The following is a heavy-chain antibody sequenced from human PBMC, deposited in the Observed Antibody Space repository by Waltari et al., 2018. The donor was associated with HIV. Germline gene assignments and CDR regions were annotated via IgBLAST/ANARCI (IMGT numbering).Heavy chain of an antibody. CDR3: TRHLGSSWSHNWFDP. CDR2: IRSKAYGGTT. D-gene: IGHD6-13*01. V-gene: IGHV3-49*04. Sequence: EVQLVESGGGLVQPGRSLRLSCTASGFTFGDYAMSWVRQAPGKGLQWVGFIRSKAYGGTTEYAASVEGRFTISRDDSKSIAYLQMNSLKTEDTAVYYCTRHLGSSWSHNWFDPWGQGTLVTVSS. J-gene: IGHJ5*02. CDR1: GFTFGDYA.